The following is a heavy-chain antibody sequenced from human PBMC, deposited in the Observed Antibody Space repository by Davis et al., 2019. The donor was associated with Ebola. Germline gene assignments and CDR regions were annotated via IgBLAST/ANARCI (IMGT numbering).Heavy chain of an antibody. J-gene: IGHJ4*02. V-gene: IGHV3-7*03. CDR2: IKQDGSEK. CDR1: GFTFSSYW. D-gene: IGHD6-13*01. Sequence: GESLKISCAASGFTFSSYWMSWVRQAPGKGLEWVANIKQDGSEKYYVDSVKGRFTISRDNAKNSLYLQMNSLRAEDTAVYYCTRRLHPGIAAAEGWGQGTLVTVSS. CDR3: TRRLHPGIAAAEG.